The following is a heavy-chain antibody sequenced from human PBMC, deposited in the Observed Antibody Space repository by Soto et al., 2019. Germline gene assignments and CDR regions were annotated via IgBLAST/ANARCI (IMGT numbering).Heavy chain of an antibody. Sequence: ASVKVSCKASGYTFTSYAMHWVRQAPGQRLEWMGWINAGNGNTKYSQKFQGRVTITRDTSASTAYMELSSLRSEDTAVYYCARDHCSGGSCYRNDYWGQGTLVTVSS. CDR3: ARDHCSGGSCYRNDY. CDR2: INAGNGNT. CDR1: GYTFTSYA. D-gene: IGHD2-15*01. J-gene: IGHJ4*02. V-gene: IGHV1-3*01.